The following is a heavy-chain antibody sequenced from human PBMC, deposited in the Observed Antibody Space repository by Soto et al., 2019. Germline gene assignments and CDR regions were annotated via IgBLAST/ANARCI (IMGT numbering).Heavy chain of an antibody. V-gene: IGHV4-61*01. J-gene: IGHJ3*02. Sequence: VHLQESGPGLVKPSETLSLTCTVSGGSVSSGSYHWSWIRQPPGKGLEWVGDIYYSGSTNYNPSLTSRGTISVDTSENQFFLKLSSVTAADTAVYYCARNYGDYVGAFDIWRQGPMVTVS. D-gene: IGHD4-17*01. CDR1: GGSVSSGSYH. CDR3: ARNYGDYVGAFDI. CDR2: IYYSGST.